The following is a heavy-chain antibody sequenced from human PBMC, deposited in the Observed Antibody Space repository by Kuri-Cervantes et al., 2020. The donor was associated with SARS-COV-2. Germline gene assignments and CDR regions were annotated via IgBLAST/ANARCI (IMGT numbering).Heavy chain of an antibody. D-gene: IGHD3-3*01. V-gene: IGHV4-34*01. CDR2: INHSGST. Sequence: SETLSLTCAVYGGSFSGYYWSWIRQPPGKGLEWIGEINHSGSTNYNPSLKSRVTISVDTSKNQFSLKLSSVTAADTAVYYCARDYDFWSGYYTGLFDYWGQGTLVTVSS. J-gene: IGHJ4*02. CDR3: ARDYDFWSGYYTGLFDY. CDR1: GGSFSGYY.